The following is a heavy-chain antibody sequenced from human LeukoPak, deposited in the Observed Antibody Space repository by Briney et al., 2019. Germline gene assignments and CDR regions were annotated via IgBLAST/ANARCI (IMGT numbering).Heavy chain of an antibody. CDR3: ARAYEYGWFDP. Sequence: GASVKVSCKTSGYTFTDYYLHWLRQSPGQRLEWMGWVNPKSGATNYAQRFQGRVTMTSQTAISSGNMELISLRSDDTAVYYGARAYEYGWFDPWGQGTLVTVSS. CDR1: GYTFTDYY. D-gene: IGHD4/OR15-4a*01. CDR2: VNPKSGAT. V-gene: IGHV1-2*02. J-gene: IGHJ5*02.